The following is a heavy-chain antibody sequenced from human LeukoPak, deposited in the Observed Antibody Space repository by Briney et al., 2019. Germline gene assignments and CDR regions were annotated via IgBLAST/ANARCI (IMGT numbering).Heavy chain of an antibody. CDR1: GFSFSDYY. J-gene: IGHJ4*02. D-gene: IGHD6-19*01. Sequence: KPGGSLRLSCAASGFSFSDYYMSWVRQAPGKGLEWVSYISGDGTTRHYADSVKGRFTISKDNSRNTLYLQMNSLRAEDTAVYYCAKTFIAVANPIDYWGQGTLVTVSS. V-gene: IGHV3-11*01. CDR2: ISGDGTTR. CDR3: AKTFIAVANPIDY.